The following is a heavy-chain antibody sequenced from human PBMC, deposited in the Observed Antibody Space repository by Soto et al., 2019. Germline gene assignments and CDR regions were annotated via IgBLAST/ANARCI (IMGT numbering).Heavy chain of an antibody. J-gene: IGHJ5*02. Sequence: GGSLRLSCAASGFTFSSYGMHWVRQAPGKGLEWVAVIWYDGSNKYYADSVKGRFTISRDNSKNTLYLQMNSLKTEDTAVYYCTTDYYDILTGHPIWPWGQGTLVTVSS. V-gene: IGHV3-33*01. CDR2: IWYDGSNK. CDR3: TTDYYDILTGHPIWP. D-gene: IGHD3-9*01. CDR1: GFTFSSYG.